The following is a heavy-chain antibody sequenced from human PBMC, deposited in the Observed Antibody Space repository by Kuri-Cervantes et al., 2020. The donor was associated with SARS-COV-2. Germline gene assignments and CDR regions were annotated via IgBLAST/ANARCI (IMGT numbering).Heavy chain of an antibody. D-gene: IGHD1-26*01. J-gene: IGHJ4*02. Sequence: GGSLRLSCAVSGFAFSNVWMHWVRQAPGKGLEWVSGISWNSGSIGYADSVKGRFTISRDNAKNTLYLQMNSLRVEDTAVYFCARAPSGSPTDYWGQGTLVNVSS. V-gene: IGHV3-9*01. CDR2: ISWNSGSI. CDR3: ARAPSGSPTDY. CDR1: GFAFSNVW.